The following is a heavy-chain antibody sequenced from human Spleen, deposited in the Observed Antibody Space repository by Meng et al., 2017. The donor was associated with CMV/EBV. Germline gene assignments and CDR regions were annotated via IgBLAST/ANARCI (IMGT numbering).Heavy chain of an antibody. D-gene: IGHD5-12*01. CDR3: ARGKGLYGYSGYGTCDY. V-gene: IGHV4-59*12. J-gene: IGHJ4*02. CDR2: IYYSGST. Sequence: GSLRLSCTVSGGSISSYYWSWIRQPPGKGLEWIGYIYYSGSTNYNPSLKSRVTISVDTSKNQFSLKLSSVTAADTAVYYCARGKGLYGYSGYGTCDYWGQGTLVTVSS. CDR1: GGSISSYY.